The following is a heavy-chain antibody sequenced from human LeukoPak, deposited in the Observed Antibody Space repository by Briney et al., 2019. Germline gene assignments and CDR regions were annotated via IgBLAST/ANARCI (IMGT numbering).Heavy chain of an antibody. CDR2: ISIRGDTT. Sequence: GGSLRLSCAASGFTFSTYAMSWVRQAPGKGLEWVSFISIRGDTTYYADSVKGRFTISRDDSKNTLYLQMNSLRAEDTAVYYCAKDKYSSGWHSTSLFDYWGQGTLVTVSS. V-gene: IGHV3-23*01. D-gene: IGHD6-19*01. J-gene: IGHJ4*02. CDR1: GFTFSTYA. CDR3: AKDKYSSGWHSTSLFDY.